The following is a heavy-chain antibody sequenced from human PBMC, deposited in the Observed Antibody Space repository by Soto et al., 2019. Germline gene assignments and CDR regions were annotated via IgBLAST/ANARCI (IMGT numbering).Heavy chain of an antibody. CDR2: ISGHNGNT. CDR1: GYTFTNHG. CDR3: ARDLYPLAYYFDS. Sequence: QVQLVQSGAEVQKPGASVKVSCKASGYTFTNHGISWVRQAPGQGLEWLGWISGHNGNTKYAQRLQGRVTMTTDTSTSTAYMELRSLKSDDTAVYYCARDLYPLAYYFDSWGQGTLVTVSS. V-gene: IGHV1-18*01. J-gene: IGHJ4*02.